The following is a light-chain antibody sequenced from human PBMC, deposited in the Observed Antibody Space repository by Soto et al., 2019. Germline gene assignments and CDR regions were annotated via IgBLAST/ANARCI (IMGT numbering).Light chain of an antibody. V-gene: IGKV3D-20*02. Sequence: EIVLTQSPGTLSLSPGERATLSCRASQSVSSSNLTWYQQKPGQAPRLLIYDASSRATGIPDRFSGSGSGTDFTLTISRLEPEDFATYFCQQSYTTPVYSFGQGTKLEIK. CDR1: QSVSSSN. J-gene: IGKJ2*01. CDR3: QQSYTTPVYS. CDR2: DAS.